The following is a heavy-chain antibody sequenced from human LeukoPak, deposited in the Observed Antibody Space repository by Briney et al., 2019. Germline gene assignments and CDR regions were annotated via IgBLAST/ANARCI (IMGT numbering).Heavy chain of an antibody. D-gene: IGHD4-17*01. V-gene: IGHV4-4*07. CDR3: ARGESYGDYFGAFDI. Sequence: SETLSLTCTVSGGSISSYYWSWIRQPAGKGLEWIGRIYTSESTNYNPSLQSRVTMSGGTSKNQFTLKLSSVTAADTAVYYCARGESYGDYFGAFDIWGQGTMVTVSS. CDR1: GGSISSYY. J-gene: IGHJ3*02. CDR2: IYTSEST.